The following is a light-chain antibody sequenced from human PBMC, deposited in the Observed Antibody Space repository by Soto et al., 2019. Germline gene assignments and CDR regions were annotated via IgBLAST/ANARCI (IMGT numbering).Light chain of an antibody. J-gene: IGKJ3*01. CDR2: EAS. V-gene: IGKV1-5*01. CDR3: QQYNSFLLT. CDR1: QSIGRS. Sequence: DIQMTQSPSTLSAAVGDRVTITCRASQSIGRSLAWYQQKLGEAPNLLIYEASSLESGVPSRFSGSGSGTEFTLTISSPQPDDFATYYCQQYNSFLLTFGPGAKVDIK.